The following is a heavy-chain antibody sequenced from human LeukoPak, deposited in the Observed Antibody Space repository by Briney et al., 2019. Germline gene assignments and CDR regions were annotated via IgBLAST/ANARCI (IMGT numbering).Heavy chain of an antibody. CDR3: ARENGRGVISPYYDL. Sequence: GGSLRLSCAASGFTFSNAWMSWVRQAPGKGLEWVGRIKSKTDGGTTDYAAPVKGRFTISRDSSKNTLYLQMNSLTAEDTAVYYCARENGRGVISPYYDLWGQGTLVTVSS. CDR2: IKSKTDGGTT. CDR1: GFTFSNAW. J-gene: IGHJ4*02. V-gene: IGHV3-15*01. D-gene: IGHD3-10*01.